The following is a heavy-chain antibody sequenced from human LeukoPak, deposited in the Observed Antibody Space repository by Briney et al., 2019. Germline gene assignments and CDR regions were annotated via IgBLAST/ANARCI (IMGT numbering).Heavy chain of an antibody. CDR2: IYTSGST. V-gene: IGHV4-61*02. CDR3: AGRRATGAFDI. D-gene: IGHD3-9*01. Sequence: PSQTLSLTCTVSGGSISSGSYYWSWIRQPAGKGLEWIGRIYTSGSTNYNPSLKRRVTISVGTSKNQFSLKLSSVTGADTAVYYCAGRRATGAFDIWGQGTMVTVSS. J-gene: IGHJ3*02. CDR1: GGSISSGSYY.